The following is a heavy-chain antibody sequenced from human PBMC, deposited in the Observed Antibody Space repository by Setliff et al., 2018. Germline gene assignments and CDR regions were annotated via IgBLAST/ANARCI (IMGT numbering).Heavy chain of an antibody. CDR1: GGSISGYY. Sequence: KTSETLSLTCIVSGGSISGYYWAWVRQPPGKELEWIGRIYITGSTDYNPSLKSRVTISEDTSKNQFSLELSSVTAADTAVYFCARGFSYGVTTYGLDIWGRGTMVTVSS. V-gene: IGHV4-59*13. CDR3: ARGFSYGVTTYGLDI. CDR2: IYITGST. D-gene: IGHD3-10*01. J-gene: IGHJ3*02.